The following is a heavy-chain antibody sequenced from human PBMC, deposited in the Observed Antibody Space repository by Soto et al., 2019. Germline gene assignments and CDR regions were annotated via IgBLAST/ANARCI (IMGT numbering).Heavy chain of an antibody. Sequence: GASVKVSCKASGGTFSSYAISWVRQAPGQGLEWMGGIIPIFGTANYAQKFQGRVMIAADVSTSTAYMELCSLRSEDTAVYYCAIVKRDFWSGPIYYYVMDFWGQATTVTVSS. CDR3: AIVKRDFWSGPIYYYVMDF. CDR1: GGTFSSYA. V-gene: IGHV1-69*13. J-gene: IGHJ6*02. CDR2: IIPIFGTA. D-gene: IGHD3-3*01.